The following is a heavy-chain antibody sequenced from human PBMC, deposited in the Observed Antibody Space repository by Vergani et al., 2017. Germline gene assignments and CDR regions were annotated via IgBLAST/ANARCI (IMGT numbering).Heavy chain of an antibody. Sequence: QVQLQQWGAGLLTPSETLSLTCAVYGGSFSGYYWSWIRQPPGKGLEWIGEINHSGSTNYNPSLKSRVTISVDTSKNQFSLKLSSVTAADTAVYYCARDPIAVAAPGNAFDIWGQGTMVTVSS. CDR1: GGSFSGYY. D-gene: IGHD6-19*01. CDR2: INHSGST. J-gene: IGHJ3*02. CDR3: ARDPIAVAAPGNAFDI. V-gene: IGHV4-34*01.